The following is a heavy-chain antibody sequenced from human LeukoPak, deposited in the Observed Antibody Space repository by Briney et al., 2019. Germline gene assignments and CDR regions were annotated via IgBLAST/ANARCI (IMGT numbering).Heavy chain of an antibody. CDR1: GGSFSGYY. CDR2: INHSGST. J-gene: IGHJ4*02. CDR3: ASGRSERMHYDSSGYYSGNYFDY. V-gene: IGHV4-34*01. D-gene: IGHD3-22*01. Sequence: SETLSLTCAVYGGSFSGYYWRWIRQPPGKGLEWIGEINHSGSTNYNPSLNSRVTISVDTSKNQFSLKLSSVTAADTAVYYCASGRSERMHYDSSGYYSGNYFDYWGQGTLVTASS.